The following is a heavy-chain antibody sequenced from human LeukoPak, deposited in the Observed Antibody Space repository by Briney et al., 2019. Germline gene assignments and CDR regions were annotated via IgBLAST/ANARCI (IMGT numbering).Heavy chain of an antibody. J-gene: IGHJ4*02. CDR1: GGSISSYY. D-gene: IGHD3-22*01. CDR2: INHSGST. V-gene: IGHV4-34*01. Sequence: SETLSLTCTVSGGSISSYYWSWIRQPAGKGLEWIGEINHSGSTNYNPSLKSRVTISVDTSKNQFSLKLSSVTAADTAVYYCARGGYYDSSGYRYFDYWGQGTLVTVSS. CDR3: ARGGYYDSSGYRYFDY.